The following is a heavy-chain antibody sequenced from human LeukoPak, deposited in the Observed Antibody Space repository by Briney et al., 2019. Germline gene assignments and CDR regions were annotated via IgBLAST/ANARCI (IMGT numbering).Heavy chain of an antibody. CDR3: ARESYCSGGSCHSRDAFDI. V-gene: IGHV4-38-2*02. Sequence: SETLSLTCTVSGYTISSGYYWGWIRQPPGKGLEWIGGIYQSGSTYYNPSLKSRVTISVDTSKNHFSLKLTSVTAADTAVYYCARESYCSGGSCHSRDAFDIWGQGTMVTVSS. D-gene: IGHD2-15*01. CDR2: IYQSGST. J-gene: IGHJ3*02. CDR1: GYTISSGYY.